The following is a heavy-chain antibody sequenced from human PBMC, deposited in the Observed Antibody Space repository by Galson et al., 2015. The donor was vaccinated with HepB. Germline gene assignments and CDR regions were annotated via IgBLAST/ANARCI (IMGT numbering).Heavy chain of an antibody. CDR3: AREWRGRYSSSWYVDY. Sequence: CAISGDSVSSNSAAWNWIRQSPSRGLEWLGRTYYRSKWYNDYAVSVKSRITINPDTSKNLFSLQLNSVTPEDTAVYYCAREWRGRYSSSWYVDYWGQGTLVTVSS. J-gene: IGHJ4*02. CDR1: GDSVSSNSAA. CDR2: TYYRSKWYN. V-gene: IGHV6-1*01. D-gene: IGHD6-13*01.